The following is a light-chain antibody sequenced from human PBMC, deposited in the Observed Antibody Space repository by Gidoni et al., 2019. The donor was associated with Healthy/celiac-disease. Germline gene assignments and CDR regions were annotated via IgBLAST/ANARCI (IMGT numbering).Light chain of an antibody. CDR1: QSVSRY. J-gene: IGKJ4*01. CDR2: DAS. CDR3: QQRSNWPLT. V-gene: IGKV3-11*01. Sequence: IVLTQSPATLSLSPGERATLSCWASQSVSRYLACYQQKPGQAPRLLIYDASNRATGIPARFSGSGSGTDFTLTISSLEPEDFAVYYCQQRSNWPLTFGGGTKVEIK.